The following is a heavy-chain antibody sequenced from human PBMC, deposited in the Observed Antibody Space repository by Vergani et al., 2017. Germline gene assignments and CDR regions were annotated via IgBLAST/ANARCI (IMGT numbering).Heavy chain of an antibody. CDR1: GFTFSSYG. V-gene: IGHV3-7*03. Sequence: VQLVESGGGVVQPGRSLRLSCAASGFTFSSYGMHWVRQAPGKGLEWVANIKQDGSEKYYVDSVKGRFTISRDNAKNSLYLQMNSLRAEDTAVYYCARGGYYFEDAFDIWGQGTMVTVSS. CDR2: IKQDGSEK. J-gene: IGHJ3*02. CDR3: ARGGYYFEDAFDI. D-gene: IGHD3-22*01.